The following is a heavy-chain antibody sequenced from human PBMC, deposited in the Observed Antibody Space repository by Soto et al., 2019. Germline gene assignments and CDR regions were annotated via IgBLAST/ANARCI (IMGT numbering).Heavy chain of an antibody. CDR3: ARQVYIVVVVAATNWFDP. D-gene: IGHD2-15*01. CDR1: GGSISSSSYD. J-gene: IGHJ5*02. CDR2: IYYSGST. Sequence: SETLSLTCTVSGGSISSSSYDWGWIRQPPGKGLEWIGSIYYSGSTYYNPSLKSRVTISVDTSKNQFSLKLSSVTAADTAVYYCARQVYIVVVVAATNWFDPWGQGTLVTVSS. V-gene: IGHV4-39*01.